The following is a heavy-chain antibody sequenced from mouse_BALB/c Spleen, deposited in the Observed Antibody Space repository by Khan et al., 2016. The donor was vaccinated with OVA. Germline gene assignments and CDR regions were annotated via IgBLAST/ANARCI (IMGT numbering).Heavy chain of an antibody. CDR3: ARSKYLARY. Sequence: QVQLKESGPGLVAPSQSLSITCTVYGYSLTRYGVHWVRQPPGKGLEWLGLIWAGGSTNYNWALMSRLSISLDTSTSLVFLIMNSLQTDDTALYYGARSKYLARYWGQGTTLTVSS. D-gene: IGHD3-3*01. CDR1: GYSLTRYG. J-gene: IGHJ2*01. CDR2: IWAGGST. V-gene: IGHV2-9*02.